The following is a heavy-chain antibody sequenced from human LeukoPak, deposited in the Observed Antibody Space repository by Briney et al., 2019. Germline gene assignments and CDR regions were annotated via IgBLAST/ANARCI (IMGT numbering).Heavy chain of an antibody. CDR1: GGTFSSYA. Sequence: ASVKVSCKASGGTFSSYAISWVRQAPGQGLEWMGGIIPIFGTANYAQKFQGRVTITADESTSTAYMELSSLRSEDTAVYYCARDSRCYYDSSGYYYCYYWGQGTLVTVSS. CDR3: ARDSRCYYDSSGYYYCYY. CDR2: IIPIFGTA. D-gene: IGHD3-22*01. J-gene: IGHJ4*02. V-gene: IGHV1-69*13.